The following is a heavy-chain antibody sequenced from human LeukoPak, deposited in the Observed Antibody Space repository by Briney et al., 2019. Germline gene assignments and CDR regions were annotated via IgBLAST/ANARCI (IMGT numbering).Heavy chain of an antibody. D-gene: IGHD3-22*01. J-gene: IGHJ5*02. CDR3: ARLVVITTFDWFDP. Sequence: PSETLSLTCTVSGGSISSYYWSWIRQPAGKGLEWIGRIYTSGSTNYNPSLKSRVTMSVDTSKNQFSLKLTSVPAADTAVYYCARLVVITTFDWFDPWGQGTLVTVSS. V-gene: IGHV4-4*07. CDR1: GGSISSYY. CDR2: IYTSGST.